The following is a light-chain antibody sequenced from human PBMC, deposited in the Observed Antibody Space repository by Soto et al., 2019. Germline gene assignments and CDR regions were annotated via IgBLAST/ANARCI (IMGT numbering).Light chain of an antibody. V-gene: IGKV3-20*01. J-gene: IGKJ1*01. CDR1: PSVRGSY. Sequence: EILLTQSPGTLSLSPVERATLSCRASPSVRGSYIAWYQQRPGQAPRLLIYEASTRAPGIPDRFSGSETETDFTLTISRLEPEDFAVYYCQQYGASRTFGQGTKVDIK. CDR3: QQYGASRT. CDR2: EAS.